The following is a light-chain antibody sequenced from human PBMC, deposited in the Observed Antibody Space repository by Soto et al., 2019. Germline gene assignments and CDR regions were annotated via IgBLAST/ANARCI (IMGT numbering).Light chain of an antibody. J-gene: IGLJ1*01. CDR2: EVV. CDR1: KSDIGVYDF. Sequence: QSVVTQPPSASGSPGQSVTFSCTGTKSDIGVYDFVSWYQHHPGKAPRLIIYEVVQRPSGVPDRFSGSKSGNTASLTVSGLQPADEADYFCKSYAGSNTYVFGSGTKLTVL. CDR3: KSYAGSNTYV. V-gene: IGLV2-8*01.